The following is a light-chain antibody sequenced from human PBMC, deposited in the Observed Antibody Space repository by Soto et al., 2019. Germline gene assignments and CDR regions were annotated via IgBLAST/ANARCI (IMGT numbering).Light chain of an antibody. J-gene: IGKJ1*01. CDR2: GAS. V-gene: IGKV3-15*01. CDR3: QQYNNWPPGT. CDR1: QSVSSN. Sequence: EIVMTQSPATLSVSPGERATLSCRASQSVSSNLAWYQQKPGQAPRLLIYGASTRATGIPARFSGSGSGTEFTLTISSLQSEDLAVYYCQQYNNWPPGTFGQGTKVDIK.